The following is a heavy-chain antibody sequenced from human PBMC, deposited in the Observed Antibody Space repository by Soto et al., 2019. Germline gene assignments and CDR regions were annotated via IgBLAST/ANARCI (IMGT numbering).Heavy chain of an antibody. V-gene: IGHV4-31*03. Sequence: SETLSLTCTVSGGSTSSGGYYWSWIRQHPGKGLEWIGYIYYSGTTYYNPSLKSRVTISVDTSKNQFSLKLSSVSAADTALYYCARCSLVVVPAPGFDPWGRGTLVTVSS. D-gene: IGHD2-2*01. CDR2: IYYSGTT. CDR3: ARCSLVVVPAPGFDP. J-gene: IGHJ5*02. CDR1: GGSTSSGGYY.